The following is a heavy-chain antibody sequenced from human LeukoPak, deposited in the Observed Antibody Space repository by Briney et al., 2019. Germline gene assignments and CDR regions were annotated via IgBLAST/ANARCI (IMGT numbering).Heavy chain of an antibody. CDR2: IYYSGST. CDR1: GGSISSYY. CDR3: ARGRGYSSGWY. D-gene: IGHD6-19*01. Sequence: SETLSLTCTVSGGSISSYYWSWIRQPPGKGLEWIGYIYYSGSTNYNPSPKSRVAISVDTSKNQFSLKLSSVTAADTAVYYCARGRGYSSGWYWGQGTLVTVSS. V-gene: IGHV4-59*12. J-gene: IGHJ4*02.